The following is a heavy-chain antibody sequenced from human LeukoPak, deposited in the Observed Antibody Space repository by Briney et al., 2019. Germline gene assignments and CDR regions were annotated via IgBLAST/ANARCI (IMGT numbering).Heavy chain of an antibody. J-gene: IGHJ4*02. D-gene: IGHD5-18*01. CDR1: GFSFSSYW. CDR2: IKQDGNEK. CDR3: AGGDTYGYLFDY. V-gene: IGHV3-7*01. Sequence: SGGSLRLSCAVSGFSFSSYWMSWVRQAPGKGLEWVANIKQDGNEKYYVDSVKGRFTISRDNAKNSLFLQMNSLRAEDTAVYYCAGGDTYGYLFDYWGQGTLVTVSS.